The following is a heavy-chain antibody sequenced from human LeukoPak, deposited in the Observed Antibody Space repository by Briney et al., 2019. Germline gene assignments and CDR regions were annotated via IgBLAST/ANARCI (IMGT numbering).Heavy chain of an antibody. J-gene: IGHJ3*02. CDR1: GFTFSSYG. CDR2: ISSSSSYI. Sequence: GSLRLSCAASGFTFSSYGMHWVRQAPGKGLEWVSSISSSSSYIYYADSVKGRFTISRDNAKNSLYLQMNSLRAEDTAVYYCARDSFGYSYPYAFDIWGQGTMVTVSS. D-gene: IGHD5-18*01. V-gene: IGHV3-21*01. CDR3: ARDSFGYSYPYAFDI.